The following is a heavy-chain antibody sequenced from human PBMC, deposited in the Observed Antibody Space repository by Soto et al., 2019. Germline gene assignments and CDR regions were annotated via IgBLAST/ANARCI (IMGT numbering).Heavy chain of an antibody. V-gene: IGHV1-69*13. Sequence: SVKVSCKASGGTFSSYAISWVRQAPGQGLEWMGGIIPIFGTANYAQKFQGRVTITADESTSTAYMELSSLRSEDTAVYYCARDQGIAAAGTGSRHFDYWGQGTLVTVSS. CDR1: GGTFSSYA. CDR2: IIPIFGTA. D-gene: IGHD6-13*01. J-gene: IGHJ4*02. CDR3: ARDQGIAAAGTGSRHFDY.